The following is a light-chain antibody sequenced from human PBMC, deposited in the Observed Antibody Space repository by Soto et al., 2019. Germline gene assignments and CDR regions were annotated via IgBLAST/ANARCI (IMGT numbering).Light chain of an antibody. J-gene: IGLJ1*01. V-gene: IGLV2-14*03. CDR3: SSYTSSSTEV. CDR2: DVS. CDR1: SSAVGGHHS. Sequence: QSALTQPASVSGSPGQSITISCTGTSSAVGGHHSASWYQQHPGKAHTVLIYDVSNRPSGASNRFSGSKSGNTASLTISGLQAEDAADYYCSSYTSSSTEVFGTGTKVTVL.